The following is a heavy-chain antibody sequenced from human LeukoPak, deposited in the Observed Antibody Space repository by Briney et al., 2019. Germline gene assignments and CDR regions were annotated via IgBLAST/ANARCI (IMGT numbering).Heavy chain of an antibody. CDR1: GGSISSSSYY. J-gene: IGHJ6*03. D-gene: IGHD3-10*01. CDR3: ARVFITMVRGVSYYYYYYMDV. V-gene: IGHV4-39*07. CDR2: IYYSGST. Sequence: SETLSLTCTVSGGSISSSSYYWGWIRQPPGKGLEWIGSIYYSGSTYYNPSLKSRVTISVDTSKNQFSLKLSSVTAADTAVYYCARVFITMVRGVSYYYYYYMDVWGKGTTVTVSS.